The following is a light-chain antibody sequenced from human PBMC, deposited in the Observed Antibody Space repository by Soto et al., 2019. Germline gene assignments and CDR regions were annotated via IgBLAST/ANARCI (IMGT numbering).Light chain of an antibody. CDR3: QPSVSGQRSSV. J-gene: IGLJ2*01. V-gene: IGLV1-40*01. CDR2: GNS. CDR1: SSNIGAGYD. Sequence: QSVLTQPPSVSGAPGQRVTISCTGSSSNIGAGYDVHWYQQLPGTAPKLLIYGNSNRPSGVPDRFSGSKSGTSGSLAITGVADEEDADYHCQPSVSGQRSSVFGGGTTVSVL.